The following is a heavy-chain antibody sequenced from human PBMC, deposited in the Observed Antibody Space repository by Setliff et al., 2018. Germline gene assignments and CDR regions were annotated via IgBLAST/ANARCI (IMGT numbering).Heavy chain of an antibody. Sequence: GSGPTLVNTTQTLTLTCTFSGFSLSTSLVGVGWIRQPPGKALEWLALIYWNDEKRYSPSLKSRLTITKDTSKNQVVLTMTNMDPVDTATYYCAHIAGGGNSPRHDYWGQGTLVTVSS. CDR1: GFSLSTSLVG. V-gene: IGHV2-5*01. D-gene: IGHD2-21*01. J-gene: IGHJ4*02. CDR3: AHIAGGGNSPRHDY. CDR2: IYWNDEK.